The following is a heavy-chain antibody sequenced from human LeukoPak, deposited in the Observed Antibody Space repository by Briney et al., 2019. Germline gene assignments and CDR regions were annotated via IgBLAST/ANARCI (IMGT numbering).Heavy chain of an antibody. V-gene: IGHV4-39*01. D-gene: IGHD2-2*01. J-gene: IGHJ3*02. CDR1: GGSIRSSSYD. Sequence: PSETLALTCTVSGGSIRSSSYDWGWIRQPPGKGLEWIGSIYYSGSTYYNPSLKSRVTIFVDTSKTQFSLKLNSVTAADTAVSYCARSYCSSATCYAVGAFDIWGQGTTVTVSS. CDR2: IYYSGST. CDR3: ARSYCSSATCYAVGAFDI.